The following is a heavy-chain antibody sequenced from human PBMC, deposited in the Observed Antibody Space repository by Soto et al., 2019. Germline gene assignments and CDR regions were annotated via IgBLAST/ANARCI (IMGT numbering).Heavy chain of an antibody. D-gene: IGHD6-25*01. V-gene: IGHV4-39*01. CDR1: GGSISSATYY. J-gene: IGHJ4*02. Sequence: SETLSLTCTVSGGSISSATYYWGWIRQPPGKGLEWIGSIYYTGITYYNPSLKSRVTVSVDTSKIQFSLKLNSVTAADTAVYSCARHEVAALQFDYWGQGTLVTVSS. CDR3: ARHEVAALQFDY. CDR2: IYYTGIT.